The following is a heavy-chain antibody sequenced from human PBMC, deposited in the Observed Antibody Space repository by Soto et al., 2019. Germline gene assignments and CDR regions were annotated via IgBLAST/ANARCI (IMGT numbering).Heavy chain of an antibody. J-gene: IGHJ6*03. CDR2: IWYDGSNK. CDR3: ARVGYFDWETPNFGYMDV. CDR1: GFTFSSYG. Sequence: QVQLVESGGGVVQPGRSLRLSCAASGFTFSSYGMHWVRQAPGKGLEWVAVIWYDGSNKYYADSVKGRFTISRDNSKNTLYLQTNSLRAEDTAVYYCARVGYFDWETPNFGYMDVWGKGTTVTVSS. D-gene: IGHD3-9*01. V-gene: IGHV3-33*01.